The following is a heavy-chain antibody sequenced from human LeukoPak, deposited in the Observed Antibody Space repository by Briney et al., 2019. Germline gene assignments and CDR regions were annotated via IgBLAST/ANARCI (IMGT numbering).Heavy chain of an antibody. D-gene: IGHD2-21*02. V-gene: IGHV3-30*01. CDR2: ISYDGSNK. CDR3: ARDLHIVVVTAMGY. Sequence: GRSLRLSCAASGFTFSSYAMHWVRQAPGKGLEWVAVISYDGSNKYYADSVKGRFTISRDNSKNTLYLQMNSLRAEDTAVYYCARDLHIVVVTAMGYWGQRTLVTVSS. J-gene: IGHJ4*02. CDR1: GFTFSSYA.